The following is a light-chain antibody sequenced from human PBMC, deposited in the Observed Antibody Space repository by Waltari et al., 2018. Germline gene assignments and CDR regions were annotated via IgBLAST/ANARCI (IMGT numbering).Light chain of an antibody. J-gene: IGKJ3*01. CDR2: LAA. CDR3: HQYLSSST. Sequence: DIQLTQSPTTLSASIGDRVTITCRASQRIGDWLAWYQQKPGKAPNLLVQLAATLENVVPSRFSGRESGTEFTLTINNLQPDDFATYFCHQYLSSSTFGAGTTVDFK. CDR1: QRIGDW. V-gene: IGKV1-5*03.